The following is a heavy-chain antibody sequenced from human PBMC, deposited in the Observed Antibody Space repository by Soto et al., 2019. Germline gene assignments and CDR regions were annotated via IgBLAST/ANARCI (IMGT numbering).Heavy chain of an antibody. D-gene: IGHD6-6*01. CDR3: ARDPSLPSSSPGVLDS. Sequence: PGGSLRLSCAASGFTFSSSSMNWVRQAPGKGLEWVTSLSTSSAYMDYADSVKGRFTVTRNNTKNSLFHQMIGLRAEDTAVYYCARDPSLPSSSPGVLDSWCQGILVTVSS. CDR1: GFTFSSSS. J-gene: IGHJ4*02. V-gene: IGHV3-21*01. CDR2: LSTSSAYM.